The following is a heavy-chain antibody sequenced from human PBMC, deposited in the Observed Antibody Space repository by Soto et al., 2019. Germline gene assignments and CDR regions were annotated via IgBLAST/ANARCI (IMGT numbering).Heavy chain of an antibody. J-gene: IGHJ4*02. Sequence: GGSLRLSCAASGFTFSDYPMHWVRQAPGKGLEWVAVISYDGRVKYYVDSVKGRFTISRDDSKNSLYLQMNSLKSVDMAVYYCATLLYSSGWYYCYWGQGTLVTVSS. CDR1: GFTFSDYP. V-gene: IGHV3-30*04. D-gene: IGHD6-19*01. CDR3: ATLLYSSGWYYCY. CDR2: ISYDGRVK.